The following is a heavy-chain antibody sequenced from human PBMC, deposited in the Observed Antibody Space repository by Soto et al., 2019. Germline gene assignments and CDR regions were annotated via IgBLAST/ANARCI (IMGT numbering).Heavy chain of an antibody. CDR1: GGSISSGGYS. J-gene: IGHJ4*02. CDR3: ARLQAAAGDNDLTFDY. V-gene: IGHV4-30-2*01. D-gene: IGHD6-13*01. Sequence: PSETLSLTCAVSGGSISSGGYSWSWIRQPPGKGLEWIGYIYHSGSTYYNPSLKSRVTISVDRSKNQFSLKLSSVTAADTAAYYCARLQAAAGDNDLTFDYWGQGTLVTVSS. CDR2: IYHSGST.